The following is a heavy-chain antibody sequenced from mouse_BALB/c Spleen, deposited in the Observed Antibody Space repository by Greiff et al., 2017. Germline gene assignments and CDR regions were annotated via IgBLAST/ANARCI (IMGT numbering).Heavy chain of an antibody. D-gene: IGHD1-1*01. CDR2: ISSGSSTI. CDR3: ARSNYGSSYDYAMDY. V-gene: IGHV5-17*02. J-gene: IGHJ4*01. CDR1: GFTFSSFG. Sequence: EVMLVESGGGLVQPGGSRKLSCAASGFTFSSFGMHWVRQAPEKGLEWVAYISSGSSTIYYADTVKGRFTISRDNPKNTLFLQMTSLRSEDTAMYYCARSNYGSSYDYAMDYWGQGTSVTVSS.